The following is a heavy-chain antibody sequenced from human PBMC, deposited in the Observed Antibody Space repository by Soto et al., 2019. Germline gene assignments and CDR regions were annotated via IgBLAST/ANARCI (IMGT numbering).Heavy chain of an antibody. CDR1: GYSFTTYW. J-gene: IGHJ6*02. V-gene: IGHV5-51*01. Sequence: VESLKISCKSYGYSFTTYWIAWVRQMPVKGLEWMGIIHPGESDTRYSPSFQGQVTISADRSITTAYLQLSSLKASDTAMYYCARHEATYYNFYGMDVWGQGTTVTVSS. CDR2: IHPGESDT. CDR3: ARHEATYYNFYGMDV.